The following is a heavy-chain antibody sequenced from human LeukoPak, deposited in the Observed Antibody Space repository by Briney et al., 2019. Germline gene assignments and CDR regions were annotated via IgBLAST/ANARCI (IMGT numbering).Heavy chain of an antibody. CDR1: GYSFTSYE. J-gene: IGHJ4*02. V-gene: IGHV5-10-1*01. CDR2: IDPSDSYT. D-gene: IGHD5-12*01. Sequence: GESLRISCKGSGYSFTSYEITWVRQMLGKGLEWMGRIDPSDSYTNYSPSFQGHVTISADKSISTAYLQWSSLKASDTAMYYCARVNSGYDPAPYWGQGTLVTVSS. CDR3: ARVNSGYDPAPY.